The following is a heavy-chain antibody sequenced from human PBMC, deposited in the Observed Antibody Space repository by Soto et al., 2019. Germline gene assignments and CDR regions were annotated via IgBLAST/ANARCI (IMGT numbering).Heavy chain of an antibody. CDR3: AREETGNDALDI. CDR1: GGSLRSATYY. Sequence: TLSLTCAVSGGSLRSATYYWSWIRPHPGKGLEWIGYFYHSGSTYYKPSPMSRVTISLDNSKNHLSLNLRSVTDADTAIYYCAREETGNDALDIWGEGTLVTVSS. CDR2: FYHSGST. D-gene: IGHD1-1*01. J-gene: IGHJ3*02. V-gene: IGHV4-31*11.